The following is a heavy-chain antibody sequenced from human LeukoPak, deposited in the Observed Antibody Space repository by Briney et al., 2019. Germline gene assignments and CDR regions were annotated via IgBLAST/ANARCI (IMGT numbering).Heavy chain of an antibody. CDR2: ISDSGGRT. CDR1: GFTFSDYY. Sequence: GGSLRLSCAASGFTFSDYYMSWIRQAPGKGLEWVSAISDSGGRTYYADSVKGRFTISRDNSKNTLYLQMSSLRAEDTAVYYCAKDVRAGYGSGTYYTGYWGQGTLVTVSS. J-gene: IGHJ4*02. V-gene: IGHV3-23*01. D-gene: IGHD3-10*01. CDR3: AKDVRAGYGSGTYYTGY.